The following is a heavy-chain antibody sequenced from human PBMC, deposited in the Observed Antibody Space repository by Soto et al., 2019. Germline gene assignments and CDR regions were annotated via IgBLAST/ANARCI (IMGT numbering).Heavy chain of an antibody. D-gene: IGHD3-3*01. Sequence: SDTLSLTCTVHGLSITSSSYYWVWIRQPPGKGLEWIGSIYYSGSTYYNPSLKSRVTISVDTSKNQFSLKLSSVTAADTAVYYCARGVNDFWNYYYGMDVWGQGTTVT. CDR3: ARGVNDFWNYYYGMDV. J-gene: IGHJ6*02. CDR1: GLSITSSSYY. CDR2: IYYSGST. V-gene: IGHV4-39*01.